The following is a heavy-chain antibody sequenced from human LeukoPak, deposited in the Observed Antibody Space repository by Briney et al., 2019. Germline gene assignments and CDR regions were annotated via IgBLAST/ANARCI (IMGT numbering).Heavy chain of an antibody. J-gene: IGHJ4*02. D-gene: IGHD1-1*01. CDR1: GGSISSNSDF. V-gene: IGHV4-39*01. CDR2: IFYSGTT. Sequence: SETLSLTCTVSGGSISSNSDFWAWIRQPPGKGLEWFGGIFYSGTTYYNPSLKSRVTIFVDTSKNQFSLKVASVTAADTAVYYCARRAAYNNYYFDYWGQGILVTVSS. CDR3: ARRAAYNNYYFDY.